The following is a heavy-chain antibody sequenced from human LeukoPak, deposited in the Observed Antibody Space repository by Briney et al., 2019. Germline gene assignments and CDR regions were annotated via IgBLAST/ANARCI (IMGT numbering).Heavy chain of an antibody. CDR1: GGSITSGNYY. J-gene: IGHJ5*02. CDR2: IYTSGGTSGST. CDR3: AWGDSSGYPFDP. D-gene: IGHD3-22*01. Sequence: PSETLSLTCTVSGGSITSGNYYWSWFRQPAGKGLEYIGRIYTSGGTSGSTYYNPSFKSRVTISVDTSKNQFSLKLSSVTAADTAVYYCAWGDSSGYPFDPWGQGTLVTVSS. V-gene: IGHV4-61*02.